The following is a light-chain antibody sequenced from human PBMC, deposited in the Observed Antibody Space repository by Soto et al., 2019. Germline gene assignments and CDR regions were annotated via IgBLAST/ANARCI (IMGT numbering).Light chain of an antibody. V-gene: IGLV2-14*03. CDR2: DVS. J-gene: IGLJ1*01. Sequence: QSVLTQPASVSGSPGQSITISCTGTSNDVGHDNYVSWYQQFPGKVPKLIFYDVSNRPSGVSNRFPGSKSGNTASLTISGLQADDEADYYCSSYTSSGTYVFGTGTKVTVL. CDR3: SSYTSSGTYV. CDR1: SNDVGHDNY.